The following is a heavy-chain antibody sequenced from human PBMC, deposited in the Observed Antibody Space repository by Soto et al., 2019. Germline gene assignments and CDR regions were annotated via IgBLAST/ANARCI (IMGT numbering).Heavy chain of an antibody. D-gene: IGHD3-10*01. V-gene: IGHV4-61*01. CDR3: ARRLFGGASDY. Sequence: KASETLSLTCTVSGGSVSSGSFYWSWIRQPPGKGLEWIGYIYYSGTTNYNPSLKSRVTISVDMSRNQFSLKLSSVTAADTAVYYCARRLFGGASDYWGQGTLVTVSS. CDR1: GGSVSSGSFY. J-gene: IGHJ4*02. CDR2: IYYSGTT.